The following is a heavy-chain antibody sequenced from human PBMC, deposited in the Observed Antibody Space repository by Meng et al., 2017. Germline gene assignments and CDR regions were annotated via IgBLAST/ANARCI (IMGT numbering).Heavy chain of an antibody. J-gene: IGHJ4*02. V-gene: IGHV4-39*07. CDR1: GGSISSSSYY. Sequence: ESLKISCTVSGGSISSSSYYWGWIRQPPGKGLEWIGSICYSGSTYYNPSLKSRVTISVDTSKNQFSLKLSSVTAADTAVYYCASLFMVRGVIGDSTTPLGIDYWGQGTLVTVSS. CDR2: ICYSGST. CDR3: ASLFMVRGVIGDSTTPLGIDY. D-gene: IGHD3-10*01.